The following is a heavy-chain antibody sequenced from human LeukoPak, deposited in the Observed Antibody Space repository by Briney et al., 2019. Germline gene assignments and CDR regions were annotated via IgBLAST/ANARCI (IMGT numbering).Heavy chain of an antibody. CDR2: INAGNGNT. D-gene: IGHD6-19*01. J-gene: IGHJ6*02. CDR3: ARDRVFGSGLPAYYYGMDV. Sequence: ASVKVSCKASGYTFSSYAMHWVRQAPGQSLEWMGWINAGNGNTKYSQKSQGRVTIRRDTSASTAYMELSSLRSEDTAVYYCARDRVFGSGLPAYYYGMDVWGQGTTVTVSS. CDR1: GYTFSSYA. V-gene: IGHV1-3*01.